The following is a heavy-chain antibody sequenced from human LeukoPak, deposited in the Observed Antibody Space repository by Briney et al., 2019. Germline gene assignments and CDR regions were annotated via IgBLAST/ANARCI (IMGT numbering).Heavy chain of an antibody. CDR2: ISYDGSNK. V-gene: IGHV3-30*18. CDR1: GFTFSSYG. CDR3: AKAMSTVMGGTDY. D-gene: IGHD4-17*01. J-gene: IGHJ4*02. Sequence: GRSLRLSCAASGFTFSSYGMHWVRQAPGKGLEWVAVISYDGSNKYYADSVKGRFTISRDNSKNTLYLQMISLRADDTALYYCAKAMSTVMGGTDYWGQGTLVTVSS.